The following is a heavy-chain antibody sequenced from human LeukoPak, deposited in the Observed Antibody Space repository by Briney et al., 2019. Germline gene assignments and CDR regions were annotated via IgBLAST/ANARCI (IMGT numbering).Heavy chain of an antibody. V-gene: IGHV1-8*03. CDR3: ARAPVATHFDY. D-gene: IGHD6-19*01. J-gene: IGHJ4*02. CDR2: MNPNSGNT. Sequence: EASVKVSCKASGYTFTSFDINWVRQATGQGLEWMGWMNPNSGNTGYAQKFQGRVTITRNTSISTAYMELSSLRSEDTAVYYCARAPVATHFDYWGQGTLVTVSS. CDR1: GYTFTSFD.